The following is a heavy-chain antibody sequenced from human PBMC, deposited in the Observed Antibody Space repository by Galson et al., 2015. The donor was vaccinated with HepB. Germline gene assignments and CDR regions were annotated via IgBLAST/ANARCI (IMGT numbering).Heavy chain of an antibody. CDR2: IRSKANSYAT. Sequence: SLRLSCAASGFTFSSCWMSWVRQAPGKGLEWVGRIRSKANSYATAYAASVKGRFTISRDDSKNTAYLQMNSLKTEDTAVYYCTRLTDRLRYYFDYWGQGTLVTVSS. D-gene: IGHD4-17*01. CDR3: TRLTDRLRYYFDY. V-gene: IGHV3-73*01. CDR1: GFTFSSCW. J-gene: IGHJ4*02.